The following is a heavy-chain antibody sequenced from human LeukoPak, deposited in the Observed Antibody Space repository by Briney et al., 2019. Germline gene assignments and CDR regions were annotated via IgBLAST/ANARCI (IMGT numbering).Heavy chain of an antibody. CDR2: IYYSGST. V-gene: IGHV4-59*08. J-gene: IGHJ4*02. Sequence: SETLSLTCTVSGGSISSYYWSWIRQPPGKGLEWIGYIYYSGSTNYNPSLKSRVTISVDTSKNQFSLKLSSVTAADTAVYYCARRVQGSGYHVLFDYWGQGTLVTVSS. D-gene: IGHD3-22*01. CDR3: ARRVQGSGYHVLFDY. CDR1: GGSISSYY.